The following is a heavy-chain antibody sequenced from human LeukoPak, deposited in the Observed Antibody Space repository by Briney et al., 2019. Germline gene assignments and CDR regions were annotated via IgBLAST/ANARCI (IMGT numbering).Heavy chain of an antibody. CDR3: XXXSXXXXXXXXXXXXXXXXDV. J-gene: IGHJ6*01. CDR2: ISSSGSTI. Sequence: SGXTXXXYEMNWVRQAPGKGLXWVSYISSSGSTIYYADSVKGRFTISRDNAKNSVYLQMKSLRAEDTALYHXXXXSXXXXXXXXXXXXXXXXDVXXXXXTVTISS. CDR1: GXTXXXYE. V-gene: IGHV3-48*03.